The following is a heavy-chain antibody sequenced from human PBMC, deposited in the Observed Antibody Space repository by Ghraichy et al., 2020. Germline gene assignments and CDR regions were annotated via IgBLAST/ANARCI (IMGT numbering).Heavy chain of an antibody. CDR2: ISYSGKT. CDR1: GGSISSNNYFWGNSYY. CDR3: ARIMVRGGIDY. V-gene: IGHV4-39*01. Sequence: SETLSLTCTVSGGSISSNNYFWGNSYYWGWIRQPPGKGLEWIASISYSGKTYYNPSLKSRVTISVDTSKNQFSLKLSSVTAAESAVYFCARIMVRGGIDYCGQGTLVTVSS. D-gene: IGHD3-10*01. J-gene: IGHJ4*02.